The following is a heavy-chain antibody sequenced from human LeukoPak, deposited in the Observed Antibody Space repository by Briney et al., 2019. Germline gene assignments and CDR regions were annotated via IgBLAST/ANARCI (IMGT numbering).Heavy chain of an antibody. CDR1: GYTFTGYY. J-gene: IGHJ4*02. Sequence: ASVKVSCKASGYTFTGYYMHWVRQAPGQGLEWMGWINPNSGGINYAQKFQGRVTMTRDASISTAYMNMSRLTSDDTAVYYCARETAVGANIYWGQGTLVTVSS. CDR3: ARETAVGANIY. D-gene: IGHD1-26*01. V-gene: IGHV1-2*02. CDR2: INPNSGGI.